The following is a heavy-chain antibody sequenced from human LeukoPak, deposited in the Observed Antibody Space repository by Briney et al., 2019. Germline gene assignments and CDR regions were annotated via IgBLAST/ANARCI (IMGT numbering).Heavy chain of an antibody. J-gene: IGHJ4*02. CDR2: IIPIFGTA. V-gene: IGHV1-69*05. Sequence: SVKVSCKASGGTFSSYAISWVRQAPGQGLEWMGGIIPIFGTANYAQKFQSRVTITTDESTSTAYMELSSLRSEDTAVYYCARAKEGIAAPYFDYWGQGTLVTVSS. CDR1: GGTFSSYA. D-gene: IGHD6-13*01. CDR3: ARAKEGIAAPYFDY.